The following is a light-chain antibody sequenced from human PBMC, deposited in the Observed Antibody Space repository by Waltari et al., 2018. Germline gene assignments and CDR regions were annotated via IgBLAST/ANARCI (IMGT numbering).Light chain of an antibody. CDR3: QQYDNWPPWT. CDR1: QSVSSN. V-gene: IGKV3-15*01. Sequence: EIVMTQSPATLSVSPGERATLPCRASQSVSSNLAWYQQKPGQAPRLLISGASPRATGIPARFSGSGSGTEFTLTISSLQSEDFAVYYCQQYDNWPPWTFGQGTKVEIK. CDR2: GAS. J-gene: IGKJ1*01.